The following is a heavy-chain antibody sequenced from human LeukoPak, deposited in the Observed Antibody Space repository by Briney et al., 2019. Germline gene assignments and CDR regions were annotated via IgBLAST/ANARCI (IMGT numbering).Heavy chain of an antibody. D-gene: IGHD3-22*01. V-gene: IGHV1-18*01. CDR3: ARDPRRNYYDSSGDYGMDV. Sequence: VASVKVSCKASGYTFTSYGISWVRQAPGQGLEWMGWISAYNGNTNYAQKLQGRVTKTTDTSTSTAYMELRSLRSDDTAVYYCARDPRRNYYDSSGDYGMDVWGQGTTVTVSS. CDR1: GYTFTSYG. CDR2: ISAYNGNT. J-gene: IGHJ6*02.